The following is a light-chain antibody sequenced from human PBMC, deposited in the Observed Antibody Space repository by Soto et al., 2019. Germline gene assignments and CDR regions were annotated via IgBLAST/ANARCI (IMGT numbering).Light chain of an antibody. Sequence: EIVLTQSPGTLSLSPGERATLSCRASQSVSSSHLAWYQQKPGQAPRLLIYEISRRATGIPDRFSGSGSGTDFTLTISRLEPEDFVVYYCQYYGTSPMYTFGQGTRLEIK. CDR3: QYYGTSPMYT. CDR2: EIS. CDR1: QSVSSSH. J-gene: IGKJ2*01. V-gene: IGKV3-20*01.